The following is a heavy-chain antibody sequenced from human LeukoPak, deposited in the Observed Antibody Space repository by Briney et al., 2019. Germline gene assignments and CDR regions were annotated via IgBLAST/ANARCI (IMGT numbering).Heavy chain of an antibody. J-gene: IGHJ5*02. Sequence: ASVKVSCKASGYTFTSYDINWVRQATGQGLEWMGWVNPNSGNTGYAQKFQGRVTMTRNTSISTAYMELSSLRSEDTAVYYCARGLDIAPSGPWFDPWGQGTLVTVSS. V-gene: IGHV1-8*01. CDR2: VNPNSGNT. CDR1: GYTFTSYD. D-gene: IGHD5-12*01. CDR3: ARGLDIAPSGPWFDP.